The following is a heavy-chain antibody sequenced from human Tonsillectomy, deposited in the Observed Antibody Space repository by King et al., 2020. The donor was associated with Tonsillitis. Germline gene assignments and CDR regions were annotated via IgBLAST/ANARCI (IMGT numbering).Heavy chain of an antibody. CDR1: GGSFSGYY. V-gene: IGHV4-34*01. CDR2: INHSGST. Sequence: VQLQQWGAGLLKPSETLSLTCAVYGGSFSGYYWSWIRQPPGKGLEWIGEINHSGSTNYNPSLKSRVTISLEPSKNQFSLRLSSVTAADTAVYYCARGVMIWGQGTMVTVSS. D-gene: IGHD2-8*01. CDR3: ARGVMI. J-gene: IGHJ3*02.